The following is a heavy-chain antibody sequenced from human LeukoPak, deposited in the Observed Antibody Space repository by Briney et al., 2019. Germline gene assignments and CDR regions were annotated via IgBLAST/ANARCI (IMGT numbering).Heavy chain of an antibody. CDR1: GLTFSNYG. CDR3: AKGSREWEVLDAFDI. Sequence: PGGSLRLSCAASGLTFSNYGLNWVRQAPGKGLEGVSGISGSGARRDYADSVKGRFTISRDNAKNTLYPQMNSLRAEDTAVYYCAKGSREWEVLDAFDIWGQGTMVTVSS. CDR2: ISGSGARR. D-gene: IGHD1-26*01. V-gene: IGHV3-23*01. J-gene: IGHJ3*02.